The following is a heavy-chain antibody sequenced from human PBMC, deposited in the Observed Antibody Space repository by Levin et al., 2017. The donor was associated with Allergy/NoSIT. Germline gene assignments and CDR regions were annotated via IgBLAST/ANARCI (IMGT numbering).Heavy chain of an antibody. Sequence: ASVKVSCKASGYTFTSYGISWVRQAPGQGLEWMGWISAYNGDTNYAQNFQGRVTMTTDTSTSTAYMELRSLRSDDTAVYYCARAVRTTMVTGGIDYWGQGTLVTVSS. CDR1: GYTFTSYG. J-gene: IGHJ4*02. CDR2: ISAYNGDT. D-gene: IGHD5-18*01. V-gene: IGHV1-18*01. CDR3: ARAVRTTMVTGGIDY.